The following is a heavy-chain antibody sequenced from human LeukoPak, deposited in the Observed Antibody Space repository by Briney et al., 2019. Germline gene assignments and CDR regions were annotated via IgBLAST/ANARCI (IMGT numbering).Heavy chain of an antibody. D-gene: IGHD6-19*01. J-gene: IGHJ4*02. CDR2: INPKSGGT. Sequence: GASVKVSCKTSGYTFTNYGISWLRQAPGQGLEWMGWINPKSGGTKYAQKFQGKVTMSRDTSISTAYMELSRLRYDDTAVYYCARSPVAGTFDYWGQGTLVTVSS. V-gene: IGHV1-2*02. CDR1: GYTFTNYG. CDR3: ARSPVAGTFDY.